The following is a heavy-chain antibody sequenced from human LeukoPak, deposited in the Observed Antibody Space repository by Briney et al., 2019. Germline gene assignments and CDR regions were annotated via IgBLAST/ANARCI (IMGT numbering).Heavy chain of an antibody. J-gene: IGHJ6*03. CDR1: GGSISSYY. V-gene: IGHV4-59*01. CDR3: ARRAGGATPYYYYYYMDV. D-gene: IGHD1-26*01. CDR2: IYYSGST. Sequence: SETLSLTCTVSGGSISSYYWSWIRQPPGKGLEWIGYIYYSGSTNYNPSLKSRVTISVDTSKNQFSLKLSSVTAADTAVYYCARRAGGATPYYYYYYMDVWGKGTTVTISS.